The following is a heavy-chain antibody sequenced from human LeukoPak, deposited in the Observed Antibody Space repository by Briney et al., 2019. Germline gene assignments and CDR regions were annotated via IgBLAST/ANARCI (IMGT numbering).Heavy chain of an antibody. CDR3: AREGGSYYCSGSVGDFDS. V-gene: IGHV4-59*01. J-gene: IGHJ3*02. CDR1: GGTISSYY. CDR2: IYYSGST. D-gene: IGHD3-10*01. Sequence: SETLSLTCTASGGTISSYYWSWIRQPPGKGLEWIGYIYYSGSTNYNPSLKRRVTISVETSKNQFYLKLSSVTAADTGVYYGAREGGSYYCSGSVGDFDSWGQGTMVTVSS.